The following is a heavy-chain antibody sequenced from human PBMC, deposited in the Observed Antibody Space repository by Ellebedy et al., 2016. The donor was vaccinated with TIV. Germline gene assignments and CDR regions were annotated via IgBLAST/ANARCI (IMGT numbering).Heavy chain of an antibody. D-gene: IGHD6-13*01. CDR3: ARKVWYPAS. CDR1: GFTFSTYW. J-gene: IGHJ4*02. CDR2: INTDGSST. Sequence: PGGSLRLSCAASGFTFSTYWMHWVRQAPGKGLMWVSRINTDGSSTGYADSVKGRFTISRDNAKNTLYLQMNGLRAEDTAVYYCARKVWYPASWGQGTLVTVSS. V-gene: IGHV3-74*01.